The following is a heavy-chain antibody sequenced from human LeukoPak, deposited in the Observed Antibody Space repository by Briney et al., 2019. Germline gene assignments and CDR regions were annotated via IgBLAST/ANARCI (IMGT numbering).Heavy chain of an antibody. CDR1: GGSFSGYY. CDR3: ARGLGYSGYVD. D-gene: IGHD5-12*01. CDR2: INHSGST. Sequence: KPSETLSLTCAVYGGSFSGYYWSWIRQPPGKGLEWIGEINHSGSTNYNPSLKSRVTISVDTSKNQFSLELSSVTAADTAVYYCARGLGYSGYVDWGQGTLVTVSS. J-gene: IGHJ4*02. V-gene: IGHV4-34*01.